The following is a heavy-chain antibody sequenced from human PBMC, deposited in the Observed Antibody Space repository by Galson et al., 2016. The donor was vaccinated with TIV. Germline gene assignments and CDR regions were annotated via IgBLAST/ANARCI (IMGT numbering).Heavy chain of an antibody. CDR3: ARDRRHCGNECYLYYYYGMDG. D-gene: IGHD2-21*01. CDR1: GWVVGRIY. J-gene: IGHJ6*01. V-gene: IGHV3-66*02. Sequence: SLSLSCASCGWVVGRIYMIGVWEARGWGVGWVFFVCSGGSTSYADSVKGRSTISRDNSENTVYLQMNSLRADDTAVYYCARDRRHCGNECYLYYYYGMDG. CDR2: VCSGGST.